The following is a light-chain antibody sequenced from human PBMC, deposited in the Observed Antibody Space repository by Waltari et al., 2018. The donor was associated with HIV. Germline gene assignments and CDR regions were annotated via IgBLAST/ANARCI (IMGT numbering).Light chain of an antibody. CDR3: QSFDSSLTTSGVI. CDR2: ANI. J-gene: IGLJ2*01. V-gene: IGLV1-40*01. CDR1: SSHIGAGYD. Sequence: QSVLTQPPSVSGAPGQRVTISCTGRSSHIGAGYDVHWYQPLPGTAPKLLIYANITRPSGVPDRFSGSKSGSSASLAITGLQAEDEAHYYCQSFDSSLTTSGVIFGGGTKLTVL.